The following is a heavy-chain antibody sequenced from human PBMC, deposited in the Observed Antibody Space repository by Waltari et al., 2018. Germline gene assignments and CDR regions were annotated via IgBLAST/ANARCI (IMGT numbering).Heavy chain of an antibody. Sequence: QVQSVQSGAELKKPGASVKISCMASGYTFTSYYIQWVRLAPGQAVEWMGVIICGGDNTMYAQKDQCRVTMTRDTSTRTVYMKLSSLRSEYTAVYYCARLGITMTPDYWVQGTLVTVSS. CDR2: IICGGDNT. V-gene: IGHV1-46*01. CDR3: ARLGITMTPDY. CDR1: GYTFTSYY. J-gene: IGHJ4*02.